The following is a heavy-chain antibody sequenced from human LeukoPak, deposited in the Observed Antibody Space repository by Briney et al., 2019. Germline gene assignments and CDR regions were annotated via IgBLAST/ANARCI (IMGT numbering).Heavy chain of an antibody. V-gene: IGHV3-73*01. CDR2: IRSKANSYAT. Sequence: GGSLKLSCATSGFTFSGSAIHWVRQASGKGLEWVGRIRSKANSYATTDVASVKGRLTFSRDDSKNTAYLEMSSLKTEDTAVYYCTRPSYDSSVSGVVYWGQGTLVTVSS. CDR1: GFTFSGSA. J-gene: IGHJ4*02. D-gene: IGHD3-22*01. CDR3: TRPSYDSSVSGVVY.